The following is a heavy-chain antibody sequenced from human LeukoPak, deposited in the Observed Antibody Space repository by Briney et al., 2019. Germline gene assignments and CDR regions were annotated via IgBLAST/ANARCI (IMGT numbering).Heavy chain of an antibody. CDR3: AKDFLYGSGSYSST. J-gene: IGHJ5*02. CDR1: GFTFSNYA. V-gene: IGHV3-23*01. CDR2: LSGSGGST. Sequence: GGSLRLSCAASGFTFSNYAMSWVRQAPGKGLEWVSALSGSGGSTYYADSVKGRFTISRDNSKNTLYLQMNSLRAEDTAVYYCAKDFLYGSGSYSSTWGQGTLVTVSS. D-gene: IGHD3-10*01.